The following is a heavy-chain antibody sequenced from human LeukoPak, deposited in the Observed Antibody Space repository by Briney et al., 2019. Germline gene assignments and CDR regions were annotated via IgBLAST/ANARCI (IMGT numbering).Heavy chain of an antibody. Sequence: GGSLRLSSAASGFTFSSYAMSWVRQAPGEGLEWVSGISGSCGSTYYADSVKGRFIISRDNSKNTLYLQMNSLRAEDTSVYYCHCSGDNCYKPWGQGTLVTVSS. V-gene: IGHV3-23*01. CDR3: HCSGDNCYKP. D-gene: IGHD2-15*01. CDR2: ISGSCGST. J-gene: IGHJ5*02. CDR1: GFTFSSYA.